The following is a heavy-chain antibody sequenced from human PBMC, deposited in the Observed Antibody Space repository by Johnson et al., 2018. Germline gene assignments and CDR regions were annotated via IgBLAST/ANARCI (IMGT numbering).Heavy chain of an antibody. Sequence: VQLVESGGGLVQPGGSLRLSCAASGFTFSSYWMSWVRQAPGKGLEWVANIKQDGSEKYYGDSVKGRFTISRDNAKNSLYLQRKSLSAEDTAVYYCARDMVPPYGSGSYYNNYYYMDVWGKGTTVTVSS. CDR3: ARDMVPPYGSGSYYNNYYYMDV. D-gene: IGHD3-10*01. CDR1: GFTFSSYW. CDR2: IKQDGSEK. V-gene: IGHV3-7*01. J-gene: IGHJ6*03.